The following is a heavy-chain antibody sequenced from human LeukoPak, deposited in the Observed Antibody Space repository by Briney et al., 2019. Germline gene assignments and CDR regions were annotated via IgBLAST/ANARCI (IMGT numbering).Heavy chain of an antibody. CDR3: ARQGGYGDYAMDY. D-gene: IGHD4-17*01. Sequence: GESLKISCQGSGYLFTTYWIAWVRQMPGKGLEWMGIIYPGDSDPRYSPSFQGQVTISADKPISTAYLQWSSLKASDTAMYFCARQGGYGDYAMDYWGQGTLVTVSS. J-gene: IGHJ4*02. CDR2: IYPGDSDP. V-gene: IGHV5-51*01. CDR1: GYLFTTYW.